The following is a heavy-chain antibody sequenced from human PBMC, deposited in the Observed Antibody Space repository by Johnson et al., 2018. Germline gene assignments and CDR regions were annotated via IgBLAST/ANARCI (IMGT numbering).Heavy chain of an antibody. CDR3: ARGRDGDYSYFQH. CDR2: INSDGSST. CDR1: GFTFSSYW. V-gene: IGHV3-74*01. Sequence: VQLQESGGGLVQPGGSLRLSCAASGFTFSSYWMHWVRQAPGKGLVWVSRINSDGSSTSYADSVKGRFTISRDNAKNPLYLQMNSLRAEDTAVYYCARGRDGDYSYFQHWGQGTLVTVSS. J-gene: IGHJ1*01. D-gene: IGHD4-17*01.